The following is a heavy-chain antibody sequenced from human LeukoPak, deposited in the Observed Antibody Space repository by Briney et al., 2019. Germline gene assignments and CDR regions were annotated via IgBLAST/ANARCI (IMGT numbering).Heavy chain of an antibody. V-gene: IGHV4-61*01. Sequence: SETLSLTCTVSGGSVSSGSYYWSWIRQPPGKGLEWIGYIYYSGSTNYNPSLKSRVTISVDTSKNQFSLKLSSVTAADTAVYYCARDNPKNYYGMDVWGQGTTVTVSS. CDR1: GGSVSSGSYY. J-gene: IGHJ6*02. CDR3: ARDNPKNYYGMDV. CDR2: IYYSGST.